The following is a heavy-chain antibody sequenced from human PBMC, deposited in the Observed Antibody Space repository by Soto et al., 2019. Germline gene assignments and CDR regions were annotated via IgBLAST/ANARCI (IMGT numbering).Heavy chain of an antibody. D-gene: IGHD2-8*01. V-gene: IGHV3-33*01. CDR2: IWYDGSNK. J-gene: IGHJ6*02. CDR3: ARDTRYSTYYYGMDV. CDR1: GFTFSSSG. Sequence: GGSLRLSCAASGFTFSSSGMHWVRQAPGKGLEWVAVIWYDGSNKYYADSVKGRFTISRDNSKNTLYLQMNSLRAEDTAVYYCARDTRYSTYYYGMDVWGQGTTVTVSS.